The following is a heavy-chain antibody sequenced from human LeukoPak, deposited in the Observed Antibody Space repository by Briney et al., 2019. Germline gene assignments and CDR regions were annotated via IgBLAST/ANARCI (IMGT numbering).Heavy chain of an antibody. Sequence: PGGSLRLSCAASGFTFSSYGMHWVRQAPGKGLEWVAVIWFDGSNKYYADSVKGRFTISRDNSKNTLYLQMNSLRAEDTAVYYCARGRAYYDGSGLGLSYFDYWGQGTLVTVSS. V-gene: IGHV3-33*01. D-gene: IGHD3-22*01. CDR2: IWFDGSNK. CDR3: ARGRAYYDGSGLGLSYFDY. J-gene: IGHJ4*02. CDR1: GFTFSSYG.